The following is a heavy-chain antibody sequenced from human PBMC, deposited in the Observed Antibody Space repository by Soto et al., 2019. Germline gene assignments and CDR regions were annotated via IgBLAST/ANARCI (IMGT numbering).Heavy chain of an antibody. Sequence: QVQLVESGGGVVQPGRSLRLSCAASGFTFSSYAMHWVRQAPGKGLEWVAVISYDGSNKYYADSLKGRFTISRDNSKNTMYLHMNSLRAEDTAVYYCARGWGYSSSWPNIDAFDLWCQGTMVTVSS. J-gene: IGHJ3*01. CDR2: ISYDGSNK. CDR3: ARGWGYSSSWPNIDAFDL. CDR1: GFTFSSYA. D-gene: IGHD6-13*01. V-gene: IGHV3-30-3*01.